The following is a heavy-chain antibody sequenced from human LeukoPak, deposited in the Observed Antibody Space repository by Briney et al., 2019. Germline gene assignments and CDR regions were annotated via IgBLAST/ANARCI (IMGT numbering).Heavy chain of an antibody. D-gene: IGHD6-19*01. CDR2: ISGGGGTT. Sequence: GGSLGLSCAASGFTFSNYAMTWVRQAPGRGLEWDSTISGGGGTTHYAGSVKGRFLISRDNSKNTLSLQMYSLRAEDTAVYYCARGHSSGWYYFDYWGQGTLVTVSS. J-gene: IGHJ4*02. CDR3: ARGHSSGWYYFDY. V-gene: IGHV3-23*01. CDR1: GFTFSNYA.